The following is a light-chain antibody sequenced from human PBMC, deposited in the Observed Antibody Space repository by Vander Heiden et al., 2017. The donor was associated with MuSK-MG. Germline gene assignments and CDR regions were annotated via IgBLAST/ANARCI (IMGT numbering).Light chain of an antibody. Sequence: AIQMTQSPSSLSASVGDRVTITCRASQDIRTDLAWYQHKPGKAPNLLIYDAFTLPIGVPSRFSGSGSGAYFTLTIASLQPEDFATYYCGQDHNYPITFGQGTRLEIK. CDR1: QDIRTD. J-gene: IGKJ5*01. V-gene: IGKV1-6*01. CDR2: DAF. CDR3: GQDHNYPIT.